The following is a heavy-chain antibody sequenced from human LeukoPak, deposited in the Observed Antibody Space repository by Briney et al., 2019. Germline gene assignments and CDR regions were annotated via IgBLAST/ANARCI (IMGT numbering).Heavy chain of an antibody. Sequence: ASVKVSCKASGYTFTSYGISWVRQAPGQGLEWMGWISAYNGNTNYAQKHQGRVTMTTDISTSTAYMELRSLRSDDTAVYYCARDRGPDSSGWYYYYGMDVWGQGTTVTVSS. CDR3: ARDRGPDSSGWYYYYGMDV. D-gene: IGHD6-19*01. CDR1: GYTFTSYG. V-gene: IGHV1-18*01. J-gene: IGHJ6*02. CDR2: ISAYNGNT.